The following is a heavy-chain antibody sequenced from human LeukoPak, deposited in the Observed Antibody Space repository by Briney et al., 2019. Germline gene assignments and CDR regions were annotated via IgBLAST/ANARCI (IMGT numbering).Heavy chain of an antibody. V-gene: IGHV1-8*01. CDR2: MNPNSGNT. Sequence: VASVKVSCKASGYTFTSYDINWVRQATGQGLEWMGWMNPNSGNTGYAQRFQGRVTMTRNTSISTAYMELSSLRSEDTAVYYCARGISWSGYYYWGQGTLVAVSS. CDR1: GYTFTSYD. CDR3: ARGISWSGYYY. J-gene: IGHJ4*02. D-gene: IGHD3-3*01.